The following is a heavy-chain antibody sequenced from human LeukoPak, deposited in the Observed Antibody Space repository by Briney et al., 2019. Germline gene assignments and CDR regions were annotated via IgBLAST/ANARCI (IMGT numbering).Heavy chain of an antibody. CDR3: ARWVGRQLDY. CDR1: GGSISSYY. CDR2: IYYSGST. Sequence: SETLSLTCTVSGGSISSYYWSWIRQPPGKGLEWIGYIYYSGSTNYNPSLKSRVTISVDTSKNQFSLKLSSVTAADTAVYYCARWVGRQLDYWGQGTLVTVSS. J-gene: IGHJ4*02. V-gene: IGHV4-59*01. D-gene: IGHD6-6*01.